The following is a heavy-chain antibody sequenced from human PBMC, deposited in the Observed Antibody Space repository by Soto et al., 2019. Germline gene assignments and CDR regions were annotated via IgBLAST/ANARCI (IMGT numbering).Heavy chain of an antibody. CDR2: IYYSGST. V-gene: IGHV4-31*03. D-gene: IGHD3-3*01. Sequence: QVQLQESGPGLVKPSQTLSLTCTVSGGSISSGGYYWSWIRQHPGKGLEWIGYIYYSGSTYYNPSLKSRVTISVDTSKNQFSLKLSCVTAADTAVYYCARSKRVVGENFWSGYYRFDPWGQGTLVTVSS. J-gene: IGHJ5*02. CDR3: ARSKRVVGENFWSGYYRFDP. CDR1: GGSISSGGYY.